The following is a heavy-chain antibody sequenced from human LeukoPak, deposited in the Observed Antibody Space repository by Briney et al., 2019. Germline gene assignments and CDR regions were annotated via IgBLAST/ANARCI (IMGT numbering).Heavy chain of an antibody. CDR3: ARVNFFPNYFDY. CDR1: DYFLSDVYY. Sequence: PSETLSLTCSVSDYFLSDVYYWGWIRQSPGRGLEWIASISHSGTSYYNPSLKSRVTMSVDNSKNQFSLKLNSVTAADTAVYFCARVNFFPNYFDYWGQGTLVTVSS. D-gene: IGHD1-20*01. J-gene: IGHJ4*02. CDR2: ISHSGTS. V-gene: IGHV4-38-2*02.